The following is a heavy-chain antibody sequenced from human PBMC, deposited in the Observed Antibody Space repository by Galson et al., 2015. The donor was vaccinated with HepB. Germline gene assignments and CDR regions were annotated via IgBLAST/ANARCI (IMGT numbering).Heavy chain of an antibody. CDR2: ISAYNGNT. CDR1: GYTFTSYG. J-gene: IGHJ4*02. D-gene: IGHD2-2*03. CDR3: ASGYCSSTSCYSLDY. Sequence: SVKVSCKASGYTFTSYGISWVRQAPGQGLEWMGWISAYNGNTNYAQKLQGRVTMTTDTSTSTAYMELRSLRSDDTAVYYCASGYCSSTSCYSLDYWGQGTLVTVSS. V-gene: IGHV1-18*01.